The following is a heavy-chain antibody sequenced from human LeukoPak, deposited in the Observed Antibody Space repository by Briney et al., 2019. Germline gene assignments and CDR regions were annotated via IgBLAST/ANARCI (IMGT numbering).Heavy chain of an antibody. CDR3: ARDTAPRAAAGVDY. D-gene: IGHD6-13*01. CDR2: INSDGSTT. Sequence: GGPLRLSCAASGFTFSSYWMLWVRQAPGKGLVWVSRINSDGSTTIYADSVKGRFTISRDNAKNTLYLQMNSLRAEDTAVYYCARDTAPRAAAGVDYWGQGNLVTVSS. CDR1: GFTFSSYW. V-gene: IGHV3-74*01. J-gene: IGHJ4*02.